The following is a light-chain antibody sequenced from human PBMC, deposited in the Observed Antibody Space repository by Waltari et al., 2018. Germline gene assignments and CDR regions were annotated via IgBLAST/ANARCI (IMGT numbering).Light chain of an antibody. CDR1: QAISIY. CDR3: QQLRSYPRIT. Sequence: IQLTQSPSSLSASVGDRVTITCRARQAISIYLAWYQQKPGKAPNLLIYAASTLQSGVPSRFIGSGSGTEFTLTISSLQPEDFATYYCQQLRSYPRITFGQGTRLDI. V-gene: IGKV1-9*01. J-gene: IGKJ5*01. CDR2: AAS.